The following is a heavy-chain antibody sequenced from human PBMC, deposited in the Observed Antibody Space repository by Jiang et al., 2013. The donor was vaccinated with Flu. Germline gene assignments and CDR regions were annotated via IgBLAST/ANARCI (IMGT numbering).Heavy chain of an antibody. D-gene: IGHD1-1*01. CDR1: GGSISSNSFY. V-gene: IGHV4-39*01. J-gene: IGHJ4*02. Sequence: GLVKPSETLSLTCTVSGGSISSNSFYWAWIRQPPGKGLEWIGAVYSSGTTYYNPSLKSRVTISVDTSKNQISLKLRSLTAADRAVYYCASLSTGIKPDWGQGTLVT. CDR3: ASLSTGIKPD. CDR2: VYSSGTT.